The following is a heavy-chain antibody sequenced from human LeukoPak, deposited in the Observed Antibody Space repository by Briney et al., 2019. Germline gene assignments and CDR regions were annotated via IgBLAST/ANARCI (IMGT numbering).Heavy chain of an antibody. CDR2: INHSGST. D-gene: IGHD2-21*01. J-gene: IGHJ4*02. V-gene: IGHV4-34*01. CDR3: ARLWRGYDY. Sequence: SETLSLTCAVYGGSFSGYYRSWIRQPPGKGLEWIGEINHSGSTNYNPSLKSRVTISVDTSKNQFSLKLSSVTAADTAVYYCARLWRGYDYWGQGTLVTVSS. CDR1: GGSFSGYY.